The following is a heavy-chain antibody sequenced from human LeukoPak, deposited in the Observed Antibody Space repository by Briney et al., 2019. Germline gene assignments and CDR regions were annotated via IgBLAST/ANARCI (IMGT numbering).Heavy chain of an antibody. J-gene: IGHJ6*03. Sequence: PSETLSLTCTVSGYSISSGYYWDWIRQPPGKGLDWIASIYHSGKTYYNPALKSRVTISVDTSKNQFSLKLTSVTAADTAVYYCARLLGGSSWYYMDVWGKGTTVTISS. CDR2: IYHSGKT. CDR3: ARLLGGSSWYYMDV. V-gene: IGHV4-38-2*02. D-gene: IGHD6-13*01. CDR1: GYSISSGYY.